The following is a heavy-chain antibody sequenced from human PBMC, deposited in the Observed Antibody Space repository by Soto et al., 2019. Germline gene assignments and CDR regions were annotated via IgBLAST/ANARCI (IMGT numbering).Heavy chain of an antibody. Sequence: ASVKVSCKASGYTFTSYYMHWVRQAPGQGLEWMGIINPSGGSTSHAQKFQGRVTMTRDTSTSTVYMELSSLRSEDTAVYYCARGKEISLEVPGDDAFDIWGQGTMVTVSS. CDR2: INPSGGST. D-gene: IGHD3-10*01. CDR1: GYTFTSYY. V-gene: IGHV1-46*01. CDR3: ARGKEISLEVPGDDAFDI. J-gene: IGHJ3*02.